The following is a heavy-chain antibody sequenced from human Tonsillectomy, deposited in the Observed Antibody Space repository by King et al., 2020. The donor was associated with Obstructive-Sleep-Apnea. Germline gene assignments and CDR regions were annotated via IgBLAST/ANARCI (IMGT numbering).Heavy chain of an antibody. CDR2: IFHSGST. D-gene: IGHD2-15*01. CDR3: SRDPNSGGGSCYFDY. Sequence: VQLQESGPGLVKPSETLSLTCTVSGYSISSGFYWGWIRQPPGKGLEWIGSIFHSGSTYYNPSLRSRVTISVDTSKNQFSLKLTSVTAADAAVYYCSRDPNSGGGSCYFDYWGQGTLVAVSS. J-gene: IGHJ4*02. V-gene: IGHV4-38-2*02. CDR1: GYSISSGFY.